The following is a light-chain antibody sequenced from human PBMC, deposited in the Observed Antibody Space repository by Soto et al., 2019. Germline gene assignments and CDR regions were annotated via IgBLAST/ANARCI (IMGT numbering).Light chain of an antibody. CDR2: AAS. CDR3: QQSYSTLT. CDR1: QSISSY. J-gene: IGKJ4*01. Sequence: DIQMTQSPSSLSASVGDRVTITCRASQSISSYLNWYQQKPGKAPKLLIYAASSLQSGVPSKFSGSGFGTEFTLTISSLQPEDFATYYCQQSYSTLTFGGGTKVDIK. V-gene: IGKV1-39*01.